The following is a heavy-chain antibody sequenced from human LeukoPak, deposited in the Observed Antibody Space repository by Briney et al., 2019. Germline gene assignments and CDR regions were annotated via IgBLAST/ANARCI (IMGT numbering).Heavy chain of an antibody. CDR2: ISYDGSNK. CDR3: ARTRGLSNYFDY. CDR1: GFTVSNNY. J-gene: IGHJ4*02. D-gene: IGHD3-10*01. Sequence: PGGSLRLSCAASGFTVSNNYMSWVRQAPGKGLEWVAVISYDGSNKYYADSVKGRFTISRDNSKNTLYLQMNSLRAEDTAVYYCARTRGLSNYFDYWGQGTLVTVSS. V-gene: IGHV3-30-3*01.